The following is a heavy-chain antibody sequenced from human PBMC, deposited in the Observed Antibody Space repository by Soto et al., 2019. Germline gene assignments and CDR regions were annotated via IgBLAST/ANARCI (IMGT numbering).Heavy chain of an antibody. J-gene: IGHJ4*02. CDR3: ARIFRTGVDYDFWSGYSNGYYFDY. CDR2: IDWDDDK. CDR1: GFSLSTSGMC. V-gene: IGHV2-70*11. D-gene: IGHD3-3*01. Sequence: GSGPTLVNPTQTLTLTCTFSGFSLSTSGMCVSWIRRPPGKALEWLARIDWDDDKYYSTSLKTRLTISKDTSKNQVVLTMTNMDPVDTATYYCARIFRTGVDYDFWSGYSNGYYFDYWGQGTLVTVSS.